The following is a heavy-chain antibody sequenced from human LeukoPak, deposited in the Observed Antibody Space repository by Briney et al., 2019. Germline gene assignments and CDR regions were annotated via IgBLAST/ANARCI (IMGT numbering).Heavy chain of an antibody. D-gene: IGHD3-22*01. CDR1: GPVFDNYW. Sequence: LGASLQISCKASGPVFDNYWIGWVRQPPGKGLEWMGIIHPADSDIVYSPSFRGQVTISADKSISTAYLQWSSLKASDTAIYYCARRHYDSTDFDPWGQGTLVTVSS. V-gene: IGHV5-51*01. J-gene: IGHJ5*02. CDR2: IHPADSDI. CDR3: ARRHYDSTDFDP.